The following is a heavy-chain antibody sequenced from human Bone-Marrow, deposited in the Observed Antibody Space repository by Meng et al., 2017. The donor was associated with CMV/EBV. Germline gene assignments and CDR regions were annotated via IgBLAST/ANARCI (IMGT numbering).Heavy chain of an antibody. CDR3: ARGYGSGSYYKLYWFDP. J-gene: IGHJ5*02. Sequence: SETLSLTCTVSGGSISSYYWSWIRQPPGKGLEWIGYIYYSGSTYYNPSLKSRVTISVDTSKNQFSLKLSSVTAADTAVYYCARGYGSGSYYKLYWFDPWAREPWSPSPQ. V-gene: IGHV4-59*08. D-gene: IGHD3-10*01. CDR2: IYYSGST. CDR1: GGSISSYY.